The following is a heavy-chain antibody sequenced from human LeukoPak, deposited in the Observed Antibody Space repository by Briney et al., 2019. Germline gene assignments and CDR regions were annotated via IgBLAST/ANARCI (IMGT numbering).Heavy chain of an antibody. J-gene: IGHJ2*01. Sequence: PSETLSLTCTVSGGSISSYYWSWIRQPPGKGLGWIGYIYYSGSTNYNPSLKSRVTISVDTSKNQFSLKLSSVTAADTAVYYCAGDLSYDILTGYYTHYWYFDLWGRGTLVTVSS. V-gene: IGHV4-59*01. CDR2: IYYSGST. D-gene: IGHD3-9*01. CDR1: GGSISSYY. CDR3: AGDLSYDILTGYYTHYWYFDL.